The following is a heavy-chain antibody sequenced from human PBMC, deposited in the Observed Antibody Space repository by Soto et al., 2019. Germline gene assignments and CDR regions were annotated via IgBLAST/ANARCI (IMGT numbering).Heavy chain of an antibody. CDR3: ARGRYWDY. Sequence: QVHLLQSGAEVKKPGASVKVSCQGSGYAFTTYGITWVRQAPGQGLEWMGWISVHNGNTNYAQKLQGRVTVTRDTSTSTAYMELRSLRYDDTAVYYCARGRYWDYWGQGALVTVSS. CDR2: ISVHNGNT. D-gene: IGHD2-8*02. CDR1: GYAFTTYG. J-gene: IGHJ4*02. V-gene: IGHV1-18*01.